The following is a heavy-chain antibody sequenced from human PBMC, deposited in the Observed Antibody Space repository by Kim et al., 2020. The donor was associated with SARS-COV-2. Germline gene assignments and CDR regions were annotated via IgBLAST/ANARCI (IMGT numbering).Heavy chain of an antibody. J-gene: IGHJ4*02. D-gene: IGHD6-13*01. CDR2: ISFDGKKS. CDR3: VRELSHSSTYFGY. V-gene: IGHV3-30*03. Sequence: GGSLRLSCETSGFSFGGYDMHWVRQAPGKGPEWVAEISFDGKKSQYVESVRGRFTISRDKFKSTLYLQLNSLRPEDTAVYYCVRELSHSSTYFGYWGQGTLVSVPS. CDR1: GFSFGGYD.